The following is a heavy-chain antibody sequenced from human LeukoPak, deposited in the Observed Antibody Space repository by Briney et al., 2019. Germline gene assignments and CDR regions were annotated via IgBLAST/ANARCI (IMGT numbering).Heavy chain of an antibody. D-gene: IGHD4-17*01. J-gene: IGHJ4*02. CDR3: VRRLRLDY. Sequence: PGGSLRLSCTVSGFTFSDYEMNWVRQAPGKGLEWVAYISAGSGVTIALEDSVKGRFMISRDNAKNSLSLQMDSLRAEDTGFYYCVRRLRLDYWGQGTLVTVSS. CDR2: ISAGSGVTI. CDR1: GFTFSDYE. V-gene: IGHV3-48*03.